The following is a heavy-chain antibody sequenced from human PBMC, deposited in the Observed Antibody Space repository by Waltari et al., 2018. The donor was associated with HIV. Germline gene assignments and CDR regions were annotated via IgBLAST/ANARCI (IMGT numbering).Heavy chain of an antibody. Sequence: QVQLVQSGAEVKKPGASVKVSCKASGYTFTGYYMHWVRQAPGQGLEWMGWNNPNRGGKNYEQKFQGRVTMTRDTSISTAYMELSRLRSDDTAVYYCASRRKGELPRAGAFDIWGQGTMVTVSS. J-gene: IGHJ3*02. D-gene: IGHD1-26*01. CDR3: ASRRKGELPRAGAFDI. CDR1: GYTFTGYY. V-gene: IGHV1-2*02. CDR2: NNPNRGGK.